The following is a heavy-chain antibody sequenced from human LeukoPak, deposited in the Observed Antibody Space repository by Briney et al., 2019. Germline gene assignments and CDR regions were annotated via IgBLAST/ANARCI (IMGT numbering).Heavy chain of an antibody. CDR3: ARGRYDFWSGYSGSDY. D-gene: IGHD3-3*01. CDR2: ISYEGSNK. Sequence: PGGPLRLSCAASGFTFSRYGMHWVRQAPGKGLEGVAVISYEGSNKYYADSVKVRFTISRGNSKNTLYLQMNSLRAEDTAVYYCARGRYDFWSGYSGSDYWGQGTLVTVSS. V-gene: IGHV3-30*03. CDR1: GFTFSRYG. J-gene: IGHJ4*02.